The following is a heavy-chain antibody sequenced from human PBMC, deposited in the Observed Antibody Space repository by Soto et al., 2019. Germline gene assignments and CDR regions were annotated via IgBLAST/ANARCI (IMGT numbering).Heavy chain of an antibody. CDR1: GFTFSSYG. CDR3: AKDQGSGWMGDAFDI. CDR2: ISYDGSNK. J-gene: IGHJ3*02. Sequence: GGSLRLSCAASGFTFSSYGMHWVRQAPGKGLEWVAVISYDGSNKYYADSVKGRFTISRDNSKNKLYLQMNSLRAEDTAVYYCAKDQGSGWMGDAFDIWGQGTMVTVSS. D-gene: IGHD6-19*01. V-gene: IGHV3-30*18.